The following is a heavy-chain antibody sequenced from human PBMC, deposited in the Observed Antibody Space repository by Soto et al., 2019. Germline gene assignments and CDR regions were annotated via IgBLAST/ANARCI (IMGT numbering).Heavy chain of an antibody. CDR1: GYTFTSYD. CDR2: MNPSSGNT. Sequence: ASVKVSCKASGYTFTSYDINWVRQATGQGLEWMGWMNPSSGNTGYAQKFQGRVTMTRNTSISTAYVELSSLRSEDTAVYYCARGDSGYDYYYYYYMDVWGKGTTVTVSS. J-gene: IGHJ6*03. CDR3: ARGDSGYDYYYYYYMDV. D-gene: IGHD5-12*01. V-gene: IGHV1-8*01.